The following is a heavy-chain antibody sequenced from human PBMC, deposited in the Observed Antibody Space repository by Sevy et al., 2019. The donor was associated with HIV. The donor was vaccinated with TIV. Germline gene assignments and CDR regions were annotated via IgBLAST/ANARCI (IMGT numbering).Heavy chain of an antibody. CDR3: ARAPPVVVVPGAPSWFDP. CDR2: INHIGST. CDR1: GGSFSGYY. J-gene: IGHJ5*02. D-gene: IGHD2-2*01. V-gene: IGHV4-34*01. Sequence: SETLSLTCAVYGGSFSGYYWNWIRQTPGKGLEWIGEINHIGSTNYNPSLKSRVTISVDTSKNQFSLRLNSVTAADTAVYYCARAPPVVVVPGAPSWFDPWGQGTLVTVSS.